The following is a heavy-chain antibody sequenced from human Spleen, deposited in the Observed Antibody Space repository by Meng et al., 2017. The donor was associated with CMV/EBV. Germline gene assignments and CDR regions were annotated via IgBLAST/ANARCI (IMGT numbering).Heavy chain of an antibody. CDR2: MSLDGSNK. D-gene: IGHD2-21*01. V-gene: IGHV3-30*04. CDR3: TREGSGGHCVDY. CDR1: GFTFHDYA. J-gene: IGHJ4*02. Sequence: SAASGFTFHDYAVHWVRQAPGEGLEWVALMSLDGSNKYYAASVEGRFTISRDNSNNMLYLQMDSLRPEDTAVYYCTREGSGGHCVDYWGQGTLVTVSS.